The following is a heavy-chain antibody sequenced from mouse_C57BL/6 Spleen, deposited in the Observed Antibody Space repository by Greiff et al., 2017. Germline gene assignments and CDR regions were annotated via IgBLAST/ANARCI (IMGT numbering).Heavy chain of an antibody. CDR3: ASQGNGEGYWYFDV. V-gene: IGHV1-7*01. Sequence: VQLQQSGAELAKPGASVKLSCKASGYTFTSYWMHWVKQRPGQGLEWIGYINPSSGYTKYNQKFKDKATLTAAKSSSTAYMQLSSLTYEDSAVYDCASQGNGEGYWYFDVWGTGTTVTVSS. CDR2: INPSSGYT. CDR1: GYTFTSYW. J-gene: IGHJ1*03.